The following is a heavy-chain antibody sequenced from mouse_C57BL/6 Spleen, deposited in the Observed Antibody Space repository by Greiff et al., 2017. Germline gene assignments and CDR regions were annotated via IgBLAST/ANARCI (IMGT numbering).Heavy chain of an antibody. V-gene: IGHV1-82*01. D-gene: IGHD2-1*01. CDR1: GYAFSSSW. Sequence: QVQLKQSGPELVKPGASVKISCKASGYAFSSSWMNWVKQRPGKGLEWIGRIYPGDGDTNYNGKFKGKATLTADKSYSTAYMQLSSLTSEDSAVYFCARPYDNYVDYYAMDYWGQGTSVTVSS. CDR2: IYPGDGDT. J-gene: IGHJ4*01. CDR3: ARPYDNYVDYYAMDY.